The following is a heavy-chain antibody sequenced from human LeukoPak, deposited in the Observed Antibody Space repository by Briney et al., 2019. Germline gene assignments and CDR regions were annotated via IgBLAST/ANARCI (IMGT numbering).Heavy chain of an antibody. CDR1: GGSISSSSYY. V-gene: IGHV4-39*01. J-gene: IGHJ4*02. CDR3: ARLPKGWNHEN. Sequence: SETLSLTCTVSGGSISSSSYYWGWIRQPPGKGLEWIGSIYYSGSTYYNPSFKSRVTISVDTSKNQFSLKLSSVTAAGTAVYYCARLPKGWNHENWGQGTLVTVCS. D-gene: IGHD1-14*01. CDR2: IYYSGST.